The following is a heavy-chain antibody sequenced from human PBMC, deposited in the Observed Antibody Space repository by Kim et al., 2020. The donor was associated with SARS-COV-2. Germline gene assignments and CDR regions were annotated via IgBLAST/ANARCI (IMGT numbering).Heavy chain of an antibody. CDR1: GGTFSSYA. J-gene: IGHJ6*02. D-gene: IGHD6-13*01. V-gene: IGHV1-69*13. CDR2: IIPIFGTA. CDR3: ARDKSEYSSSWYDYYYYYGMDV. Sequence: SVKVSCKASGGTFSSYAISWVRQAPGQGLEWMGGIIPIFGTANYAQKFQGRVTITADESTSTAYMELSRLRSEDTAVYYCARDKSEYSSSWYDYYYYYGMDVWGQGTTVTVSS.